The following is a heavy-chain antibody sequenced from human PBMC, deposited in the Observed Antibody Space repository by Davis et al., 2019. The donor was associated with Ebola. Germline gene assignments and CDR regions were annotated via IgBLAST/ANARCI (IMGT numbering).Heavy chain of an antibody. D-gene: IGHD3-16*02. V-gene: IGHV3-15*01. Sequence: GGSLRLSCAASGFTFTNTLMSWVCQAPATGQEWVGRSKSKTDVWTTDYAAPVKGRFTISRHNSKNTLYLQMNSLRAEDTAVYYCVRRIMITFGGVIVQDDAFDIWGQGTMVTVSS. J-gene: IGHJ3*02. CDR3: VRRIMITFGGVIVQDDAFDI. CDR2: SKSKTDVWTT. CDR1: GFTFTNTL.